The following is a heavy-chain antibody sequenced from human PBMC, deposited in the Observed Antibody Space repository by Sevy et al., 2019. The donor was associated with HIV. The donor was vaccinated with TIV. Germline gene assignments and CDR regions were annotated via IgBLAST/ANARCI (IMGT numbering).Heavy chain of an antibody. CDR3: VRYPDFVRLPGAVDAFDI. Sequence: GGSLRLSCAASGFTFSNYWMHWVRQAPGKGLVWVASINRDGRSTNSADSVTGRCNISRDSAEKRLYLKMNRMRDEDTAVYYCVRYPDFVRLPGAVDAFDIWGQGTMVTVSS. CDR1: GFTFSNYW. V-gene: IGHV3-74*01. CDR2: INRDGRST. D-gene: IGHD2-2*01. J-gene: IGHJ3*02.